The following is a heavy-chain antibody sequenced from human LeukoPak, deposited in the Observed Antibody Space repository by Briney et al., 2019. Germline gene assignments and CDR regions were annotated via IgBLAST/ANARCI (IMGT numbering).Heavy chain of an antibody. CDR2: IIPIFGTA. CDR3: ARAEVVPAANNFDL. V-gene: IGHV1-69*13. CDR1: GGTFSSYA. D-gene: IGHD2-2*01. Sequence: SVKASCKASGGTFSSYAISWVRQAPGQGLEWMGGIIPIFGTANYAQKFQGRVTITADESTSTAFMELSSLRSEDTAVYYCARAEVVPAANNFDLWGRGTLVTVSS. J-gene: IGHJ2*01.